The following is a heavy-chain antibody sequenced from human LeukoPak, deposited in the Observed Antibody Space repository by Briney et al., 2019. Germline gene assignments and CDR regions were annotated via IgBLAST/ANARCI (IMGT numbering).Heavy chain of an antibody. D-gene: IGHD3-22*01. Sequence: GRSLRLSCVGSGFMFNDYVMHWVRQVPGKGLEWVSGMSWNSDLIGYADSVKGRFTISRDNDRNTLHLQMNSLRVEDMAFYYCTKSPSFTLGGGYLDSWGQGSLVTVSS. CDR3: TKSPSFTLGGGYLDS. CDR1: GFMFNDYV. CDR2: MSWNSDLI. V-gene: IGHV3-9*03. J-gene: IGHJ4*02.